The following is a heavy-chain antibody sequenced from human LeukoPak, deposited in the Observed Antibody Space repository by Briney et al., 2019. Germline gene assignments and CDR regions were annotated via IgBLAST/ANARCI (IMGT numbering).Heavy chain of an antibody. CDR2: ISSSSYI. Sequence: GGSLRLSCAASGFTFSRYGMSWVRQAPGKGLEWVSSISSSSYIYYADSVKGRFTISRDNAKNSLYLQMNSLRAEDTAVYYCASMDYYGSGDYWGQGTLVTVSS. V-gene: IGHV3-21*01. D-gene: IGHD3-10*01. CDR3: ASMDYYGSGDY. J-gene: IGHJ4*02. CDR1: GFTFSRYG.